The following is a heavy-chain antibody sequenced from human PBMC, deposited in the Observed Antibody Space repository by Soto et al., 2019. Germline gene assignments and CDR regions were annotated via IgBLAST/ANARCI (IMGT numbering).Heavy chain of an antibody. D-gene: IGHD1-1*01. CDR3: ARVPAS. J-gene: IGHJ5*02. V-gene: IGHV4-31*03. CDR1: GGSISSGGYS. Sequence: QVQLQESGPGLVKPSQTLSLTCTVSGGSISSGGYSLSWIRQHPGKVLEWIGYIYYSGSTYYNPSLKSRVTISIDTSKNQFAPKLPSPTVGATAVYWWARVPASWGQGTLLTVAS. CDR2: IYYSGST.